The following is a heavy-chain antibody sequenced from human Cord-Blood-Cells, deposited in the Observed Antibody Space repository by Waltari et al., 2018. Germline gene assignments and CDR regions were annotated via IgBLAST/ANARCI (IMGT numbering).Heavy chain of an antibody. CDR3: ARPTAVTTLAGWYFDL. CDR2: IYYSGCT. CDR1: VGSTSSSSYY. D-gene: IGHD4-17*01. Sequence: LQLQESGPGLVKPSQTLSLTCTVSVGSTSSSSYYWGWIRQPPGKGLEWIGSIYYSGCTYYNPSLKSRVTISVDTSKSQFSLKLSSVTAADTAVYYCARPTAVTTLAGWYFDLWGRGTLVTVSS. V-gene: IGHV4-39*01. J-gene: IGHJ2*01.